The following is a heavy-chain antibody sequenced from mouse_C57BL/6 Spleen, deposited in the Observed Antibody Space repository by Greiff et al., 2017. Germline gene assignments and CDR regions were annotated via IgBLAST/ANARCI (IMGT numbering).Heavy chain of an antibody. CDR3: TRSRGSSLDY. V-gene: IGHV1-15*01. D-gene: IGHD1-1*01. CDR1: GYTFTDYE. Sequence: QVQLQQSGAELVRPGASVTLSCKASGYTFTDYEMHWVKQTPVHGLEWIGAIDPETGGTAYNQKFKGKDILTADKSSSTAYMELRSLTSEDSAVYYCTRSRGSSLDYWGQGTTLTVSS. CDR2: IDPETGGT. J-gene: IGHJ2*01.